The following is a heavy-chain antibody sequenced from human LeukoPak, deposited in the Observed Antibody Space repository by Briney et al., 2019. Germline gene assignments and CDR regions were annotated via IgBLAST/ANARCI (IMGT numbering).Heavy chain of an antibody. V-gene: IGHV4-59*11. CDR2: VYYSGST. D-gene: IGHD3-16*01. CDR3: SRVMGDLASLYHMDV. CDR1: GGSISGPY. Sequence: SETLSLTCTVSGGSISGPYWSWVRQPPGKGLEWIGDVYYSGSTHQNPSLKSRVTISVDTSKNQFSLKLRSVTAADTAVYYCSRVMGDLASLYHMDVWGKGSTVTVSS. J-gene: IGHJ6*03.